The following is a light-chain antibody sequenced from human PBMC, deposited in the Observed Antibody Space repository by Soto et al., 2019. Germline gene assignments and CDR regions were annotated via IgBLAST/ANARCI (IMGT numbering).Light chain of an antibody. V-gene: IGKV1-5*03. CDR1: QTISQW. CDR3: QQYSTYPSLT. CDR2: KAS. Sequence: DIQMTQSPSTLSASLGDRVIITFPAGQTISQWLAWYQQKPGGAPKLLIYKASVLESGVPSRFSGSGSGTEFTLTISGLQPDDFATYFCQQYSTYPSLTFGGGPKVDI. J-gene: IGKJ4*01.